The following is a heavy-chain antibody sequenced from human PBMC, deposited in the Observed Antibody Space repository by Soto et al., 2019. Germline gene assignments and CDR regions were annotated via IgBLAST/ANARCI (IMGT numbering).Heavy chain of an antibody. Sequence: QVQLVESGGGVVQPGRSLRLSCAASGFTFSSYAMHWVRQAPGKGLEWVAVISYDGSNKYYADSVKGRFTISRDNSKNTLYLQMNSLRAEDTAVYYCARRISTSSWGGMDVW. V-gene: IGHV3-30-3*01. D-gene: IGHD2-2*01. CDR2: ISYDGSNK. CDR3: ARRISTSSWGGMDV. J-gene: IGHJ6*01. CDR1: GFTFSSYA.